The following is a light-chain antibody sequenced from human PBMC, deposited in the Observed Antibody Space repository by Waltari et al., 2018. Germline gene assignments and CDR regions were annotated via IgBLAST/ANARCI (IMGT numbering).Light chain of an antibody. CDR2: SAS. Sequence: DIQMTQSPSSLSASVGDRATSTCRASQSISIYLNWCQQKPGKAPTLLIYSASTLQSGVPSRFSGSGSGTDFTLTITSLQPEDVATYYCQQSYNTPFTFGPGTKV. V-gene: IGKV1-39*01. CDR3: QQSYNTPFT. J-gene: IGKJ3*01. CDR1: QSISIY.